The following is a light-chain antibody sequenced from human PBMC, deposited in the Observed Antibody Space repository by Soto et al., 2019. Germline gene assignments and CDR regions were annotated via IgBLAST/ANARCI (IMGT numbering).Light chain of an antibody. CDR3: CSYAGSYTFV. J-gene: IGLJ1*01. V-gene: IGLV2-11*01. Sequence: SQPRSVAGSPGQSGTISCTGTSSDVGVYNYVSWYQQYPGKAPKIMIYDVSKRPSGVPDRFSGSKYDNTASLTISGLQAQDEADYYWCSYAGSYTFVFGIGTTVTV. CDR2: DVS. CDR1: SSDVGVYNY.